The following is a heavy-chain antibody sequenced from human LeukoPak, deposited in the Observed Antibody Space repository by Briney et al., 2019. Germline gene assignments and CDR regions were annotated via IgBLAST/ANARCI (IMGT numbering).Heavy chain of an antibody. Sequence: GGSLRLSCAASGFTFSDHYMTWIRQTPGKGLEWISYMSRGSGGTIEYADSVKGRFTISRDNAENSLYLQMNSLRVEDTAIYYCARGHYGMDVWGRGTTVTVSS. CDR1: GFTFSDHY. J-gene: IGHJ6*02. CDR2: MSRGSGGTI. V-gene: IGHV3-11*01. CDR3: ARGHYGMDV.